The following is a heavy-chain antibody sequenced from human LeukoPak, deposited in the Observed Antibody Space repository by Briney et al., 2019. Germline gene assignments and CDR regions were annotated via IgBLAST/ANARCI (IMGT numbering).Heavy chain of an antibody. D-gene: IGHD3-10*01. V-gene: IGHV3-23*01. CDR1: GFTFSSYA. CDR3: AKANVVTMVRGLSWFDP. CDR2: ISGSGGST. J-gene: IGHJ5*02. Sequence: QAGGSLRLSCAASGFTFSSYAMSWVRQAPGKGLEWVSAISGSGGSTYYADSVKGRFTISRDNSKNTLYLQMNSLRAEDTAVYYCAKANVVTMVRGLSWFDPWGQGTLVTVSS.